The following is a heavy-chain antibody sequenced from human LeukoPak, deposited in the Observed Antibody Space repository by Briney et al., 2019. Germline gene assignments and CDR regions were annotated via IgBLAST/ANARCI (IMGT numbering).Heavy chain of an antibody. Sequence: ASVKVSCKASGYTFTGYYMHWVRQAPGKGLDWMGRINPNNGATNYAQKLQGRVTITGDTSISTAYMELSGLRSDDTAVYYCTRESGSYHGNDYWGQGTLVTVSS. D-gene: IGHD1-26*01. V-gene: IGHV1-2*06. CDR1: GYTFTGYY. CDR3: TRESGSYHGNDY. J-gene: IGHJ4*02. CDR2: INPNNGAT.